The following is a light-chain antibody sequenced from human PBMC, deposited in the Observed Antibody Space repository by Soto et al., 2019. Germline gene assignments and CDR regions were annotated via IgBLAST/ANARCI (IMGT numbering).Light chain of an antibody. CDR2: DVS. CDR1: SSDVGGYNY. V-gene: IGLV2-14*01. J-gene: IGLJ1*01. Sequence: ALTQPASVSGSPGQSITISCTGTSSDVGGYNYVSWYQQHPGKAPKLMIYDVSNRPSGVSNRFSGSRSGNTASLTISGLQAEDEADYYCSSYTSSSTLVFGTGTKVTVL. CDR3: SSYTSSSTLV.